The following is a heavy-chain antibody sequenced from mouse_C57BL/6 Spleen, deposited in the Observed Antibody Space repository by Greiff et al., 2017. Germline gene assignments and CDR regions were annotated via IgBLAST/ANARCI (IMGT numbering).Heavy chain of an antibody. CDR3: TGEFITTVVATDY. J-gene: IGHJ2*01. CDR1: GFTFSNYW. Sequence: EVKLVESGGGLVQPGGSMKLSCVASGFTFSNYWMNWVRQSPEKGLEWVAQIRLKSDNYATNYAESVRGRFTISKDDSKSSVYLQMNNLRAEDTGIYYCTGEFITTVVATDYWGQGTTLTVSS. CDR2: IRLKSDNYAT. D-gene: IGHD1-1*01. V-gene: IGHV6-3*01.